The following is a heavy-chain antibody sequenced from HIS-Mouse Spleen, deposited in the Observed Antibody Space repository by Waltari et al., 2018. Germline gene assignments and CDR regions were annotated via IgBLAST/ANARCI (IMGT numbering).Heavy chain of an antibody. CDR1: GGSISSSSYY. J-gene: IGHJ2*01. Sequence: QLQLQESGPGLVKPSETLSLTCTVSGGSISSSSYYWGWSRQPPGKGLEWVGGIYSSWSTYCNPSLKSRVTISVDASKNQFSMKLSSVTAADTAVYYCAREIPYSSSWYDWYFDLWGRGTLVTVSS. V-gene: IGHV4-39*07. CDR3: AREIPYSSSWYDWYFDL. CDR2: IYSSWST. D-gene: IGHD6-13*01.